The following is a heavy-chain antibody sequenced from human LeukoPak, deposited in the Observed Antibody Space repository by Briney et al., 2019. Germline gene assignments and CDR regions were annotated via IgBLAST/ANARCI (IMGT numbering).Heavy chain of an antibody. CDR1: GGTFSSYA. CDR2: IIPIFGTA. J-gene: IGHJ4*02. Sequence: SVKVSCKASGGTFSSYAISWVRQAPGQGLEWMGGIIPIFGTANYAQKFHGRVTITADESTSTAYMELSSLRSEDTAVYYCARVGTYYYDSSGHNFDYWGQGTLVTVSS. CDR3: ARVGTYYYDSSGHNFDY. D-gene: IGHD3-22*01. V-gene: IGHV1-69*13.